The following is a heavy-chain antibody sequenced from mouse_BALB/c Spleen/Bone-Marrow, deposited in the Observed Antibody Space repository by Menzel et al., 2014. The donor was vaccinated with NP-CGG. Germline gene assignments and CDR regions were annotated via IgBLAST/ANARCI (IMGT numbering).Heavy chain of an antibody. CDR1: GFNIKDTY. J-gene: IGHJ2*01. CDR3: ARGGLYDGGDY. CDR2: IDPANGNT. D-gene: IGHD2-3*01. Sequence: EVQRVESGAELVKPGASVKLSCTASGFNIKDTYMHWVKRRPEQGLEWIGRIDPANGNTKYDPKFQGKATITADISSNTAYLQLSSLTSEDTAVYYCARGGLYDGGDYWGQGTTLTVSS. V-gene: IGHV14-3*02.